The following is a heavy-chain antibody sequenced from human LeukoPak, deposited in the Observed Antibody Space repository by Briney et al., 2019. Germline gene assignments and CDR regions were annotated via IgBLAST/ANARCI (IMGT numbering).Heavy chain of an antibody. CDR2: INHSGST. D-gene: IGHD6-13*01. CDR1: GGSFSDYY. Sequence: PSETLSLTCAVYGGSFSDYYWSWIRQPPGKGLEWIGEINHSGSTNYNPSLKSRVTISVDTSKNQFSLKLSSVTAADTAVYYCARLGIAAALTAGYYYYYMDVWGKGTTVTISS. V-gene: IGHV4-34*01. CDR3: ARLGIAAALTAGYYYYYMDV. J-gene: IGHJ6*03.